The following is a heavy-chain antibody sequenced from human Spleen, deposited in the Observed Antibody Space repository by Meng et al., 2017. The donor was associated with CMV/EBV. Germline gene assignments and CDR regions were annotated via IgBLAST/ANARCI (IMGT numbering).Heavy chain of an antibody. CDR1: GFTFSSYS. Sequence: GESLKISCAASGFTFSSYSMNWVRRAPGKGLEWVSYISSSSSTIYYGGSVKGRFTISRDNAKNSLYLQMNSLRAEDTAVYYCTRSVSGSYYSSWFDPWGQGALVTVSS. D-gene: IGHD1-26*01. V-gene: IGHV3-48*04. CDR3: TRSVSGSYYSSWFDP. J-gene: IGHJ5*02. CDR2: ISSSSSTI.